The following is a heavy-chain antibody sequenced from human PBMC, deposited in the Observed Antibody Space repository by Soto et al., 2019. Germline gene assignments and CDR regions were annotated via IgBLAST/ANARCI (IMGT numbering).Heavy chain of an antibody. J-gene: IGHJ3*02. CDR1: GFTFSTYS. CDR2: ISSRSDI. Sequence: GGSLRLSCVGSGFTFSTYSINWVRQAPGKGLEWVSSISSRSDIYYADSVKGRFTISRDNAKNSVSLQMNSLRAEDTAVYYCASLGRGYSGYDLAGAFDIWGQGTMVTVSS. CDR3: ASLGRGYSGYDLAGAFDI. D-gene: IGHD5-12*01. V-gene: IGHV3-21*01.